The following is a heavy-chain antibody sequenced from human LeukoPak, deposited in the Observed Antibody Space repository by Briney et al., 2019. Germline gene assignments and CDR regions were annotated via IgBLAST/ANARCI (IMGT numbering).Heavy chain of an antibody. V-gene: IGHV4-30-2*01. CDR2: IYHSGST. CDR3: AKDIVVVPAGGDSFDY. J-gene: IGHJ4*02. CDR1: GGSISSGGYY. Sequence: SQTLSLTCTVSGGSISSGGYYWSWIRQPPGKGLEWIGYIYHSGSTYYNPSLKSRVTISVDRSKNQFSLKLSSVTAADTAVYYCAKDIVVVPAGGDSFDYWGQGTLVTVSS. D-gene: IGHD2-2*01.